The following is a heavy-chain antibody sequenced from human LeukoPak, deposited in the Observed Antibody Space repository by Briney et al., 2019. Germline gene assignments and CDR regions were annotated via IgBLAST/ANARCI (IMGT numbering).Heavy chain of an antibody. CDR3: SRDLFGSGTGYDAFDI. V-gene: IGHV3-49*03. J-gene: IGHJ3*02. CDR2: IIRKAHGGTT. D-gene: IGHD3-10*01. Sequence: TGGSLRLSCTASGFTIGDYALSWFHQAPGKGLEWVGFIIRKAHGGTTEYAASVKGRFTISRDDSKSIAYLQMHSLKTEDTAVYYCSRDLFGSGTGYDAFDIWGQGTMVTVSS. CDR1: GFTIGDYA.